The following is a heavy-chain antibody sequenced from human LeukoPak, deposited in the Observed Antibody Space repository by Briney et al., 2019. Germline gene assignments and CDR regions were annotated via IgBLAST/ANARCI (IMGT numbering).Heavy chain of an antibody. CDR1: GFTFSGYVM. D-gene: IGHD3-3*01. CDR3: ASNGYYAIDY. CDR2: ISHSGST. J-gene: IGHJ4*02. Sequence: GSLRLSCAASGFTFSGYVMTWVRQAPGKGLEWIGEISHSGSTNYNPSLKSRITILVDKSKNQFALKLSSVTAADTAVYFCASNGYYAIDYWGQGTLVTVSS. V-gene: IGHV4-4*01.